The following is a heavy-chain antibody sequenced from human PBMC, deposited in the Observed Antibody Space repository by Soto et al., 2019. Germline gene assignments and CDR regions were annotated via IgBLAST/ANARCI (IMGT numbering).Heavy chain of an antibody. J-gene: IGHJ4*02. CDR2: ISSSSSYI. CDR3: ARDPVVGYSGY. Sequence: EVQLVESGGGLVKPGGSLRLSCAAYGFTFSSYSMNWVRQAPGKGLEWVSSISSSSSYIYYADSVKGRFTISRDNAKNSLSLQMNSLRAEDTAVYYSARDPVVGYSGYWGQGTLVTVSS. D-gene: IGHD1-26*01. V-gene: IGHV3-21*01. CDR1: GFTFSSYS.